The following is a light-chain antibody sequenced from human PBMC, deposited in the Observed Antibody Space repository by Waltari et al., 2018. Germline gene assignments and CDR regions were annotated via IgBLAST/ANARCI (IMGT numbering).Light chain of an antibody. Sequence: EIVMTQSPATLSVSPGERATLSCRASEPVYSNLAWYQQKPGQAPRLLIYGASTRATGVPARFSGSGSGTVFTLTINSLQSEDFAVYYCQQYNKWPPLTFGQGTKVGIK. CDR1: EPVYSN. CDR2: GAS. CDR3: QQYNKWPPLT. V-gene: IGKV3-15*01. J-gene: IGKJ1*01.